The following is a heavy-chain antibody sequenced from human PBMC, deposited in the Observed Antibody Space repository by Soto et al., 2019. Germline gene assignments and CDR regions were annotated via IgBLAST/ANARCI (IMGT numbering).Heavy chain of an antibody. CDR3: ARGREYSYGYRCYGMDV. J-gene: IGHJ6*02. CDR1: GGSISSGGYY. D-gene: IGHD5-18*01. CDR2: IYYSGST. Sequence: SETLSLTCTVSGGSISSGGYYWSWIRQHPGKGLEWIGYIYYSGSTYYNPSLKSRVTISVDTSKNQFSLKLSSVTAADTAVYYCARGREYSYGYRCYGMDVWGQGTTVTVSS. V-gene: IGHV4-31*03.